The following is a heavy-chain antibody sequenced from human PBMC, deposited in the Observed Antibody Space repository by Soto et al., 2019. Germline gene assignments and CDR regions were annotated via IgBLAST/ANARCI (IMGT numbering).Heavy chain of an antibody. V-gene: IGHV1-18*01. D-gene: IGHD3-9*01. Sequence: ASVKVSCKASGYTFTSYGISWVRQAPGQGLEWMGWISAYNGNTNYAQKLQGRVTMTTDTSTSTAYMELRSLRADDTAVYYCAREGGILRYFGWSPGGFDPWGQGTLVTVSS. J-gene: IGHJ5*02. CDR3: AREGGILRYFGWSPGGFDP. CDR2: ISAYNGNT. CDR1: GYTFTSYG.